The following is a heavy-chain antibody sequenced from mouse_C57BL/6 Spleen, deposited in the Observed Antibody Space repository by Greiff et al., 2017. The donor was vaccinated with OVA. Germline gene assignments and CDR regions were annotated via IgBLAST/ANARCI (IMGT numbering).Heavy chain of an antibody. CDR3: ARETVVGYFDV. CDR2: ISSGSSTI. D-gene: IGHD1-1*01. CDR1: GFTFSDYG. J-gene: IGHJ1*03. Sequence: VQLKESGGGLVKPGGSLKLSCAASGFTFSDYGMHWVRQAPEKGLEWVAYISSGSSTIYYADTVKGRFTISRDNAKNTLFLQMTSLRSEDTAMYYCARETVVGYFDVWGTGTTVTVSS. V-gene: IGHV5-17*01.